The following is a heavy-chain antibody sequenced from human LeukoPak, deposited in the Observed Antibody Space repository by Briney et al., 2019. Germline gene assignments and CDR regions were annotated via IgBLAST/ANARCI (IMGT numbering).Heavy chain of an antibody. CDR2: IYYSGST. V-gene: IGHV4-59*01. Sequence: LSETLSLTCTVSGGSISSYYWSWIRQPPGKGLEWIGYIYYSGSTNYNPSLKSRVTISVDTSKNQFSLKLSSVTAADTAVYYCARAGRDYGTSGYYYYMDVWGKGTTVTVSS. D-gene: IGHD4-17*01. CDR1: GGSISSYY. J-gene: IGHJ6*03. CDR3: ARAGRDYGTSGYYYYMDV.